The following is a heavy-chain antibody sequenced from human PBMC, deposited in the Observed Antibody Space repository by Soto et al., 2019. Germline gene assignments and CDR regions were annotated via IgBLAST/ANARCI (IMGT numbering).Heavy chain of an antibody. CDR3: ARRDYYDSSGYYFDWFYP. J-gene: IGHJ5*02. CDR2: MNPNSGNT. D-gene: IGHD3-22*01. V-gene: IGHV1-8*01. CDR1: GYTFTSYD. Sequence: ASVKVSCKASGYTFTSYDINWVRQATGQGLEWMGWMNPNSGNTGYAQKFQGRVTMTRNTSISTAYMELSSLRSEDTAVYYCARRDYYDSSGYYFDWFYPWGQGTLVTVSS.